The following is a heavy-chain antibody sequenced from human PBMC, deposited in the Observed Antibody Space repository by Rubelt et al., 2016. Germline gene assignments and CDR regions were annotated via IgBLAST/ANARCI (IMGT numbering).Heavy chain of an antibody. CDR2: IWYDGSDE. CDR3: TFFDY. V-gene: IGHV3-33*01. Sequence: QVQLVESGGGVVQPGRSLRLSCAASGFTFSNYGMHWVRQVPGKGLEWVAVIWYDGSDEYYADSVNGRFTIPRDNSKNMRYLQMNNLRVEDTSLYYCTFFDYWGQGTLVTVSS. J-gene: IGHJ4*02. CDR1: GFTFSNYG.